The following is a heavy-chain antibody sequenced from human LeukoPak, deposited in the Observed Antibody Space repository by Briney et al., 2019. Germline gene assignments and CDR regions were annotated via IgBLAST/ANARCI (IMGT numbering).Heavy chain of an antibody. CDR3: AREYCSGGSCYPNWFDP. D-gene: IGHD2-15*01. CDR1: GGTFSSYA. Sequence: ASVKVSCKASGGTFSSYAISWVRQAPGQGLEWMGRIIPILGIANYAQKFQGRVTITADKSTSTAYMELSSLRSEDTAVYYCAREYCSGGSCYPNWFDPWGQGTLVTVSS. CDR2: IIPILGIA. J-gene: IGHJ5*02. V-gene: IGHV1-69*04.